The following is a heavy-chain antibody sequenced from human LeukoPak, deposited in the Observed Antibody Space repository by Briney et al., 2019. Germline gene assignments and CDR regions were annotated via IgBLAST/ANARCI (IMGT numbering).Heavy chain of an antibody. CDR1: GYTFTGYY. V-gene: IGHV1-2*02. CDR2: INPNSGGT. Sequence: ASVKVSCKASGYTFTGYYMHWVRQAPGQGLGWMGWINPNSGGTNYEQKFQGRVTMTRDTSISTAYMELSRLRSDDTVVYYCARIRHDYVWGSYRYALFYYYYGMDVWGQGTTVTVSS. CDR3: ARIRHDYVWGSYRYALFYYYYGMDV. J-gene: IGHJ6*02. D-gene: IGHD3-16*02.